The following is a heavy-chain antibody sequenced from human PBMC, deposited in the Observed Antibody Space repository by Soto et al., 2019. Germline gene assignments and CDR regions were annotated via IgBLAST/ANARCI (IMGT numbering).Heavy chain of an antibody. V-gene: IGHV1-24*01. CDR1: EPTISGGYS. CDR2: HDPEERDI. CDR3: ATRSPPYNSGWPFDD. D-gene: IGHD5-12*01. J-gene: IGHJ4*02. Sequence: QVQLVQSGPELKKPGDSVKVSCKIKEPTISGGYSMHWVRQTPGKGLEWMGGHDPEERDIVYAHSFLHRVTMTEDRSENTAYLELMSLTTDDAAVYYCATRSPPYNSGWPFDDRGQGTLVAVSS.